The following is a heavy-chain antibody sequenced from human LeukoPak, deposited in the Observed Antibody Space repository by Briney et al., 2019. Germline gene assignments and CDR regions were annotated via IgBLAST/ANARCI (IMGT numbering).Heavy chain of an antibody. J-gene: IGHJ4*02. CDR3: ARSGGWLLYFDY. CDR2: IYYSVST. Sequence: SETLSLTCTVSGGSISSYYWSWIRQPPGKGLEWIAYIYYSVSTNYNPSLKSRVTISVDTSKNQFSLKLSSVTAADPAVYYCARSGGWLLYFDYWGQGTLVTVSS. D-gene: IGHD6-19*01. V-gene: IGHV4-59*01. CDR1: GGSISSYY.